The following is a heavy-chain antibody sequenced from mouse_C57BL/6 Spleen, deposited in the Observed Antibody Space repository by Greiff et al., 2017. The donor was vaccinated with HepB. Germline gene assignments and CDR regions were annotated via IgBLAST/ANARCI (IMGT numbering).Heavy chain of an antibody. Sequence: EVQLQQSGPVLVKPGASVKMSCKASGYTFTDYYMNWVKQSHGKSLEWIGVINPYNGGTSYNQKFKGKATLTVDKSSSTAYMETNSLTSEDSAVYYCARCGYDGYYEDAMDYWGQGTSVTVAS. CDR1: GYTFTDYY. D-gene: IGHD2-3*01. J-gene: IGHJ4*01. V-gene: IGHV1-19*01. CDR2: INPYNGGT. CDR3: ARCGYDGYYEDAMDY.